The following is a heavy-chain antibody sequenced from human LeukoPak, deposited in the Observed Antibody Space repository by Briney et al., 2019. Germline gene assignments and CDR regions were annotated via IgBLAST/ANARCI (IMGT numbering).Heavy chain of an antibody. Sequence: GGSLRLSCAASGFTFSSYGMHWVRQAPGKGLEWVAVISYDGSNKYYADSVKGRFTISRDNSKNTLYLQMNSLRAEDTAVYYCVQLWLLGSGYWGQGTLVTVSS. D-gene: IGHD5-18*01. CDR2: ISYDGSNK. J-gene: IGHJ4*02. V-gene: IGHV3-30*03. CDR3: VQLWLLGSGY. CDR1: GFTFSSYG.